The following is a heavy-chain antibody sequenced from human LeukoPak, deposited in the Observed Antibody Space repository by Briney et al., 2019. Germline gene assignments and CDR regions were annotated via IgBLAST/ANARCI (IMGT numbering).Heavy chain of an antibody. CDR2: INGDGSST. J-gene: IGHJ4*02. CDR3: AGDYSYGLDN. V-gene: IGHV3-74*01. Sequence: PGGSLRLSCAASGFTFSIYWMHWVRQAPGKGLVWVSRINGDGSSTGYAGSVKGRFTISRDNAKNTLYLQMNSLRAEDMAVYYCAGDYSYGLDNWGQGTLVTVSS. CDR1: GFTFSIYW. D-gene: IGHD5-18*01.